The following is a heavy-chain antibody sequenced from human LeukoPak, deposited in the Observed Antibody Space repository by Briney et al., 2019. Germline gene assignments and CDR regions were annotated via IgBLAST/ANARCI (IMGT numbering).Heavy chain of an antibody. CDR1: GFTFTTYT. D-gene: IGHD1-1*01. Sequence: AGSLRLSCAASGFTFTTYTMTWVRQAPGKGLEFVSTIDGRGVDTYYADSVKGRFAISRDNSRNTVYLQMNSLRPEDTAIYYCAKDRAGTPWADWGQGTLVTVSS. CDR2: IDGRGVDT. J-gene: IGHJ4*02. CDR3: AKDRAGTPWAD. V-gene: IGHV3-23*01.